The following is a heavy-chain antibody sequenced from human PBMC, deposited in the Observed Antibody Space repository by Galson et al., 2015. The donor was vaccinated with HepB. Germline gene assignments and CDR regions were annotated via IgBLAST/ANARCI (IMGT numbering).Heavy chain of an antibody. CDR3: ARDYYPAGTNYYYYGMDV. J-gene: IGHJ6*02. Sequence: SVKVSCKASGYTFTSYAMNWVRQAPGQGLEWMGWINTNTGNPTYAQGFTGRFVFSLDTSVSTAYLQISSLKAEDTAVYYCARDYYPAGTNYYYYGMDVWGQGTTVTVSS. V-gene: IGHV7-4-1*02. D-gene: IGHD6-13*01. CDR2: INTNTGNP. CDR1: GYTFTSYA.